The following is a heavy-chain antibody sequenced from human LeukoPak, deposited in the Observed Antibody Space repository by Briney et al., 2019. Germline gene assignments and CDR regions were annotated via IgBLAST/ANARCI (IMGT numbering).Heavy chain of an antibody. CDR1: GFTFSSYA. Sequence: PGGSLRLSCAASGFTFSSYAMSWVRQAPGKRLEWVSDINGSGGSTYYADSVKGRFTISRDNSKNTLYLQMNSLRAEDTAVYYCAKDRGAYGDPTDYWGQGTLVTVSS. CDR3: AKDRGAYGDPTDY. D-gene: IGHD4-17*01. CDR2: INGSGGST. V-gene: IGHV3-23*01. J-gene: IGHJ4*02.